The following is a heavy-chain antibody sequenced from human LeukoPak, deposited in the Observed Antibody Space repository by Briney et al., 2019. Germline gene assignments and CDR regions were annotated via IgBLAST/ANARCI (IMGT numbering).Heavy chain of an antibody. D-gene: IGHD2-2*01. CDR1: GGSFSGYY. Sequence: SETLSLTCAVYGGSFSGYYWSWIRQPPGKGLEWIGEINHSGSTNYNPSLKSRVTISVDTSKNQFSLKLSSVTAADTAVYYCAGTLCSSTSCYSYWFDPWGQGTLVTVSS. J-gene: IGHJ5*02. CDR3: AGTLCSSTSCYSYWFDP. CDR2: INHSGST. V-gene: IGHV4-34*01.